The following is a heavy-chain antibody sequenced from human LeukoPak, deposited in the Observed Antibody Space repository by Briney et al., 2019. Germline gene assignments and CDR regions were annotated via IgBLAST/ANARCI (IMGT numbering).Heavy chain of an antibody. CDR1: GFTFSDYY. D-gene: IGHD6-6*01. V-gene: IGHV3-11*01. J-gene: IGHJ6*03. CDR2: ISSSGSTI. CDR3: ARDRMYSSSLRTYYYYYMDV. Sequence: GGSLRLSCAASGFTFSDYYMSWIRQAPGKGLEWVSYISSSGSTIYYADSVKGRFTISRDNAKNSLYLQMNSLRAEDTAVYYCARDRMYSSSLRTYYYYYMDVWGKGTTVTVSS.